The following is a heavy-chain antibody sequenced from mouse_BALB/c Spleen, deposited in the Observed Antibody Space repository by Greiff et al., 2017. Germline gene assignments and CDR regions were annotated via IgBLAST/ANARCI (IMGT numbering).Heavy chain of an antibody. CDR2: INPGSGGT. V-gene: IGHV1-54*01. CDR1: GSCFPSYW. D-gene: IGHD1-2*01. Sequence: QVQLPESGPVLARPGASVTMSCKASGSCFPSYWMPWVQQRPGQGLEWIGVINPGSGGTNYHEKFKGKATLTADTSSSTADMQLSSLTSDDSAGYFCARPSTSTAPGVAYWGQGTRVTGSA. CDR3: ARPSTSTAPGVAY. J-gene: IGHJ3*01.